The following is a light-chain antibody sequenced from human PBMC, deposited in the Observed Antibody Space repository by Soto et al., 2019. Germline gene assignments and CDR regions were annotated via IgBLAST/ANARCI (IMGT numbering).Light chain of an antibody. CDR2: DVS. CDR3: SSYTSSSTPL. J-gene: IGLJ2*01. Sequence: QSALTQPASVSGSPGQSITISCTGTSSDVGGYNYVSWYQQHPGKAPKLMIYDVSNRPSGVSNSFSGSKSGNTASLTISGLQAEDEADYYCSSYTSSSTPLFGGGTKVTVL. CDR1: SSDVGGYNY. V-gene: IGLV2-14*01.